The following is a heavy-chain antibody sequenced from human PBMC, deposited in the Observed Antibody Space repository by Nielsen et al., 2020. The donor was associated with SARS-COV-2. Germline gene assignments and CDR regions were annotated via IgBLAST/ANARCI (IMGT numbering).Heavy chain of an antibody. CDR3: ARISHYGSSWPYYYYGMDV. CDR2: IYWDDDK. V-gene: IGHV2-5*02. Sequence: SGPTLVKPTQTLTLTCTFSGFSLSTSGVGVGWIRQPPGKALEWLALIYWDDDKRYSPSLKSRLTISKDTSKNQVVLTMTNMDPVDTATYYCARISHYGSSWPYYYYGMDVWGQGTTVTVSS. CDR1: GFSLSTSGVG. J-gene: IGHJ6*02. D-gene: IGHD6-13*01.